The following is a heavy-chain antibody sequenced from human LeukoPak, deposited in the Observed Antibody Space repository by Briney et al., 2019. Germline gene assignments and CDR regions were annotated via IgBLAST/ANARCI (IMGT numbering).Heavy chain of an antibody. CDR2: IYYSGST. J-gene: IGHJ4*02. Sequence: PSETLSLTCTVSGGSISSGGYYWSWIRQHPGKGLEWIGYIYYSGSTYYNPSLKSRVTISVDTSKNQFSLKLSSVTAADPPVYYCARDSGTPPFHYWGQGPLFPPSS. CDR3: ARDSGTPPFHY. CDR1: GGSISSGGYY. V-gene: IGHV4-31*03. D-gene: IGHD2-2*01.